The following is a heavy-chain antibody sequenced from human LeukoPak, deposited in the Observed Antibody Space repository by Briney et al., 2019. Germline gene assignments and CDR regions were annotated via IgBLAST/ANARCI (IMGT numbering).Heavy chain of an antibody. D-gene: IGHD5-18*01. CDR2: IWYDGSNK. V-gene: IGHV3-33*01. CDR1: GFTFSSYG. CDR3: ARARGYSYGPFDY. J-gene: IGHJ4*02. Sequence: GGSLRLSCAASGFTFSSYGVHWVRQAPGKGLEWVAVIWYDGSNKYYADSVKGRFTISRDNSKNTLYLQMNSLRAEDTAVYYCARARGYSYGPFDYWGQGTLVTVSS.